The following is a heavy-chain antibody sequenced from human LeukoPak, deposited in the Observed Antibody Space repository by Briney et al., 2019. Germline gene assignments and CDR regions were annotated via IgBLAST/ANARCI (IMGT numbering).Heavy chain of an antibody. CDR1: GFTFSSYE. V-gene: IGHV3-7*01. J-gene: IGHJ5*02. Sequence: PGGSLRLSCAASGFTFSSYEMNWVRQAPGKGLEWVANINQDGSEKFYVDSVKGRFTISRDNAKNSLYLQMNSLRAEDTAVYYCAEGTTAWGQGTLVTVSS. D-gene: IGHD2/OR15-2a*01. CDR3: AEGTTA. CDR2: INQDGSEK.